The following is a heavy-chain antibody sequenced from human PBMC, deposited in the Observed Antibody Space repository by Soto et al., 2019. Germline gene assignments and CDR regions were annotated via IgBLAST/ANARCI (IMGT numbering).Heavy chain of an antibody. CDR2: IYSDGRT. J-gene: IGHJ4*02. CDR1: GFTVSSSY. CDR3: ASQAFDY. V-gene: IGHV3-66*04. Sequence: GSLRLSCAASGFTVSSSYFSWVRQPPGKGLEWISLIYSDGRTYYAGSVKGRFTISRDNSQKTLYLQVNSLRAEDTAVYYCASQAFDYWGQGTLVTVSS.